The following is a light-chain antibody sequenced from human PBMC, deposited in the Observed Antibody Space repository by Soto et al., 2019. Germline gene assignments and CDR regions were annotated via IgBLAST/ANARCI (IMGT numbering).Light chain of an antibody. V-gene: IGLV2-14*01. Sequence: QSVLTQPASVSGSPGQSITISCTGTSSDVGGYEYVSWYQQHPGKAPKLMIYEVRDRPSGVSSRFSGSKSGNTASLTISGLQAEDEADYYCAAWDDSLKAVLFGGGTKLTVL. CDR1: SSDVGGYEY. CDR3: AAWDDSLKAVL. J-gene: IGLJ3*02. CDR2: EVR.